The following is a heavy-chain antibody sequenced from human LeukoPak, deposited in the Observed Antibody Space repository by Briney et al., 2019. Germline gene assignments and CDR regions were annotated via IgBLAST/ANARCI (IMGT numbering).Heavy chain of an antibody. D-gene: IGHD3-10*01. CDR2: IYYSGST. CDR1: GGSISSGGYY. Sequence: PSETLSLTCTVSGGSISSGGYYWSWIRQHPGKGLEWIGYIYYSGSTYYNPSLKSRVTISVDTSKNQFSLKLSSVTAADTAVYYCARAVGTYYYGSGSPFDYWGQGTLVTVSS. V-gene: IGHV4-31*03. J-gene: IGHJ4*02. CDR3: ARAVGTYYYGSGSPFDY.